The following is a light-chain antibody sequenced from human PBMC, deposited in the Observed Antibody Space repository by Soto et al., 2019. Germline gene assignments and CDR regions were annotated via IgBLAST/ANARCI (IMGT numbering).Light chain of an antibody. CDR1: QSVRTT. CDR2: GAS. V-gene: IGKV3-15*01. Sequence: EIVMTQSPATLSVSPGERATLSCRASQSVRTTVAWYQQRRGQAPTLLIYGASTRATGVPARFSGGGSGTGVTLTVTSLQSEDFGIYYCQQYTDWPTTCGQGPKVEI. J-gene: IGKJ1*01. CDR3: QQYTDWPTT.